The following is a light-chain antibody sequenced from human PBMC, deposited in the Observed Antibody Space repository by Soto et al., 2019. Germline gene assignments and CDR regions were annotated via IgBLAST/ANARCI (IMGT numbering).Light chain of an antibody. V-gene: IGKV1-5*03. CDR1: QSISIW. Sequence: DIQITQSPSTLSAPVGDSVTITCRASQSISIWLAWYQQKPGTAPKILIYKASSLESGVPSRFSGSGSGTEFTLTISSLQPDDFATYYCQQYNSYPHTFGGGTKVDIK. CDR2: KAS. CDR3: QQYNSYPHT. J-gene: IGKJ4*01.